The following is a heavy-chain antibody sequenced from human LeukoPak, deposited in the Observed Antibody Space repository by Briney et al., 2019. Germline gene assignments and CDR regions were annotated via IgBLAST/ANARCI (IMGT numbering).Heavy chain of an antibody. CDR3: ARGIGDWGPEPPFDY. CDR1: GGSISSGGYY. V-gene: IGHV4-30-2*01. D-gene: IGHD7-27*01. Sequence: SETLSLTCTVSGGSISSGGYYWSWIRQPPGKGLKWIGYIYHSGSTYYNPSLKSRVTISVDRSKNQFSLKLSSVTAADTAVYYCARGIGDWGPEPPFDYWGQGNMVTVSS. J-gene: IGHJ4*02. CDR2: IYHSGST.